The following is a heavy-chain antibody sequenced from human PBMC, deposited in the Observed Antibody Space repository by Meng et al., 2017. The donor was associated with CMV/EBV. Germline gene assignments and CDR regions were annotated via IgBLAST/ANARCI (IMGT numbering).Heavy chain of an antibody. D-gene: IGHD3-16*02. CDR3: ARDTYYDYVWGSYRTFDY. V-gene: IGHV3-48*03. CDR2: ISSSGSTI. J-gene: IGHJ4*02. CDR1: GFTFSSYE. Sequence: GRSLRLSCAASGFTFSSYEMNWVRQAPGKGLEWVSYISSSGSTIYYADSVKGRFTISRDNAKNSLYLQMNSLRAEDTAVYYCARDTYYDYVWGSYRTFDYWGQGTLVTVSS.